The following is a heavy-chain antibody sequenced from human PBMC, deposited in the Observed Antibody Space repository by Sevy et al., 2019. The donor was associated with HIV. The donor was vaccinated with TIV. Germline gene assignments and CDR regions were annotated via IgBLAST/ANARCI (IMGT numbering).Heavy chain of an antibody. J-gene: IGHJ4*02. CDR1: GGSISSGGYY. CDR2: IYYSGST. Sequence: LRLSCTVSGGSISSGGYYWSWIRQHPGKGLEWIGCIYYSGSTYYNPSLKSRVTISIDTSKHQFSLKLSSLTAADTAVYYCARDPPYSNLPEYWGQGTLVTVSS. V-gene: IGHV4-31*03. CDR3: ARDPPYSNLPEY. D-gene: IGHD4-4*01.